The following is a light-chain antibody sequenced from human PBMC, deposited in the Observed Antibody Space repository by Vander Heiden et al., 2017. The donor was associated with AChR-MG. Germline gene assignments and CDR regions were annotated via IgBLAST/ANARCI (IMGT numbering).Light chain of an antibody. Sequence: QSVLTQPPSVSAAPRQKVTISCSGSTSNIGNNSVSWYQQLPGAAPKLLIYDNNKRPSGIPDRFSGSKSGTSAALGITGLQTGDEADYYCATWDSSLNDGVFGGGTKLTVL. CDR1: TSNIGNNS. CDR3: ATWDSSLNDGV. J-gene: IGLJ2*01. CDR2: DNN. V-gene: IGLV1-51*01.